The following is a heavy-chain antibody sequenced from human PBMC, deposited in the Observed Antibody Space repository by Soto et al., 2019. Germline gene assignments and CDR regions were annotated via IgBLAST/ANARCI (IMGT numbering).Heavy chain of an antibody. D-gene: IGHD1-26*01. CDR2: INPSGGST. CDR1: GYTFTSYY. J-gene: IGHJ4*02. CDR3: ARVGGSYYDVTDFDY. Sequence: ASVKVSCKASGYTFTSYYMHWVRQAPGQGLEWMGIINPSGGSTSYAQKFQGRVTMTRDTSTSTVYMELSSLRSEDTAVYYCARVGGSYYDVTDFDYWGQGTLVTVSS. V-gene: IGHV1-46*01.